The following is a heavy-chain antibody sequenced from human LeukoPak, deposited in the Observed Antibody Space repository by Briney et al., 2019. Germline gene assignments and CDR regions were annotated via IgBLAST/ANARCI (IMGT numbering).Heavy chain of an antibody. D-gene: IGHD3-16*01. CDR3: AKEGWRALIVDY. CDR1: GFTFSSYA. J-gene: IGHJ4*02. Sequence: PGGSLRLSCAASGFTFSSYAMSWVRQAPGQGLEWVSAISGSGGSTYYADSVQGRFTISSDNAKNTLYLQMNSLRAEDTAGYYCAKEGWRALIVDYWGQGTLVTVSS. CDR2: ISGSGGST. V-gene: IGHV3-23*01.